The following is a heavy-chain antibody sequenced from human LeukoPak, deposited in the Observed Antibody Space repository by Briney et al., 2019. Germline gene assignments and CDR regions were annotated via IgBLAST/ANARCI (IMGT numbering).Heavy chain of an antibody. CDR2: ISYDGSNK. V-gene: IGHV3-30*18. CDR1: GFTFSSYG. CDR3: AKSWDSSGYSLTFYY. J-gene: IGHJ4*02. Sequence: GGSLRPSCAASGFTFSSYGMHWVRQAPGKGLEWVAFISYDGSNKYYADSVKGRFTISRDNSKNTLYLQMNSLRAEDTAVYYCAKSWDSSGYSLTFYYWGQGTLVTVSS. D-gene: IGHD3-22*01.